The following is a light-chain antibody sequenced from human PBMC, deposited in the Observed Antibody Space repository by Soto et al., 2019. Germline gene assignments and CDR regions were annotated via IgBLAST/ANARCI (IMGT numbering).Light chain of an antibody. Sequence: EIVMTQSTATLSVSPGERATLSCRASQSVSSNLAWYQQKPGQAPRLLIYGASTRATGIPARFSGSGSGTEFTLTFSSLQSEDFAVYYCQQYNKWPPGTFGQGTKVEIK. CDR1: QSVSSN. CDR3: QQYNKWPPGT. CDR2: GAS. V-gene: IGKV3-15*01. J-gene: IGKJ1*01.